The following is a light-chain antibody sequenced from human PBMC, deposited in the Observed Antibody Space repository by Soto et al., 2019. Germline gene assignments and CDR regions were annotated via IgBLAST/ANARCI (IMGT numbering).Light chain of an antibody. Sequence: EIVMTQSPATLSVSPGERATLSCRASQSVSSNLAWYQQKPGQAPRLLIYGASTRATGIPVRFSGSGSGKEFSLTISCLKTEDFAVYYCQQYFKWPPLTFGGGTKVEIK. V-gene: IGKV3-15*01. J-gene: IGKJ4*01. CDR2: GAS. CDR3: QQYFKWPPLT. CDR1: QSVSSN.